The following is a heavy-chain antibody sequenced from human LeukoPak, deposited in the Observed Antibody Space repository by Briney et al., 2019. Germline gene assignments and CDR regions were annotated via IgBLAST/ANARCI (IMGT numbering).Heavy chain of an antibody. Sequence: PSETLSLTCSVSGDSIRSYHWSWIRQPPGKGLEWIAYISYSGSTKYNPSLKSRVSISVGTSKNQFSLNLTSVTAADTAVYYCARDQSLWTGYYIWNYFDPWGQGTLVTVSS. CDR1: GDSIRSYH. CDR3: ARDQSLWTGYYIWNYFDP. J-gene: IGHJ5*02. D-gene: IGHD3/OR15-3a*01. CDR2: ISYSGST. V-gene: IGHV4-59*01.